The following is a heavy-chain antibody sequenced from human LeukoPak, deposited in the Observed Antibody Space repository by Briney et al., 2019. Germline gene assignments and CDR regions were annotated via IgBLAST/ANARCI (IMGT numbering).Heavy chain of an antibody. CDR1: GFTFSYYS. CDR3: ASSGYNSGNAFDI. Sequence: GGSLKLSCAASGFTFSYYSMNWVRQAPGKGLEWVSSINNAGNYIYYADSVKGRFTISRDNARNSLSLQMNSLRAEDAAVYYCASSGYNSGNAFDIWGQGTMVTVSS. CDR2: INNAGNYI. D-gene: IGHD5-18*01. J-gene: IGHJ3*02. V-gene: IGHV3-21*01.